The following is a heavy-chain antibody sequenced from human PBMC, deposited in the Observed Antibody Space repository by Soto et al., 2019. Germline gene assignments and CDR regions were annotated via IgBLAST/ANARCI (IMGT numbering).Heavy chain of an antibody. V-gene: IGHV3-13*01. Sequence: EVQLVESGGGLVQPGGSLRLSCAASGFIFSTYDMHWVRQATGKGLEWVSAIGTAGDTYYPGSVKGRFTISRENAKNSLYLQLNSVRAGDTAVYYCARGPAAAAGTDYYGMDVWGQGTTVTVSS. J-gene: IGHJ6*02. CDR2: IGTAGDT. CDR3: ARGPAAAAGTDYYGMDV. CDR1: GFIFSTYD. D-gene: IGHD6-13*01.